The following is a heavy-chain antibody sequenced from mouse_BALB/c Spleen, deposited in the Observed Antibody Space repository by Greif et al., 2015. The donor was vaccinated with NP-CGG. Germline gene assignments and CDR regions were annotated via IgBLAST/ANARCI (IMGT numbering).Heavy chain of an antibody. CDR3: ARFDGYYVGYFDY. CDR1: GFNIKDTY. D-gene: IGHD2-3*01. J-gene: IGHJ2*01. Sequence: VQLQQSGAELVKPGASVKLSCTASGFNIKDTYMHWVKQRPEQGLEWIGRIDPANGNTKYDPKFQGKATITADTSSNTAYLQLSSLTSEDTAVYFCARFDGYYVGYFDYWGQGTTLTVSS. V-gene: IGHV14-3*02. CDR2: IDPANGNT.